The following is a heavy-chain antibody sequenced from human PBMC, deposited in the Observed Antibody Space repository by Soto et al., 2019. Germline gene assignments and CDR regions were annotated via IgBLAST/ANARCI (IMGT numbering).Heavy chain of an antibody. D-gene: IGHD3-3*01. J-gene: IGHJ4*02. Sequence: PSETLSLTCTVSGGSSSSSSYYWGWIRQPPGKGLEWIGSIYYSGSTYYNPSLKSRVTISVDTSKNQFSLKLSSVTAADTAVYYCARLGVLRFLEWLSGGIDFWGQGTXVTVSS. CDR2: IYYSGST. CDR3: ARLGVLRFLEWLSGGIDF. V-gene: IGHV4-39*01. CDR1: GGSSSSSSYY.